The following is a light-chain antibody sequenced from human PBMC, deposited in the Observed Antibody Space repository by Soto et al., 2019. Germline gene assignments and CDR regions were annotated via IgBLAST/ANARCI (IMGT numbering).Light chain of an antibody. Sequence: EIVLTQSPGTLSLSPRERATLSCRASQRVSSRNLAWYQQKPGQAPRLLLYDASSRATGIPDRFSGSGSVTEFTLTINRLEPEDFAVYFCQQYSDLPYTFGQGTKLEVK. V-gene: IGKV3-20*01. CDR1: QRVSSRN. CDR2: DAS. CDR3: QQYSDLPYT. J-gene: IGKJ2*01.